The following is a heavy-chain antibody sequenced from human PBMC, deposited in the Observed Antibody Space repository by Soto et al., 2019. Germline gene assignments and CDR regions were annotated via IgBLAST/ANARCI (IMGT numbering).Heavy chain of an antibody. V-gene: IGHV3-48*02. Sequence: VQLVESGGGVVSPGGSLRLSCVGSGFSFRDYSMNWVRQPPGKGLQWISYISSSSENIYYADSVKGRFTVSRDNAKNTLFLQMNNLRDDDSAIYYCARLPMGSVVTRWGQGSLVTVSS. CDR3: ARLPMGSVVTR. J-gene: IGHJ4*01. CDR1: GFSFRDYS. CDR2: ISSSSENI. D-gene: IGHD2-21*02.